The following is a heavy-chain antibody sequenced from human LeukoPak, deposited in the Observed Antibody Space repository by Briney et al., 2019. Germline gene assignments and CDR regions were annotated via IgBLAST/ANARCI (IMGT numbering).Heavy chain of an antibody. CDR3: ARDRYYGSGSYYGFDP. CDR2: INHSGST. D-gene: IGHD3-10*01. CDR1: GGSFSGYY. J-gene: IGHJ5*02. V-gene: IGHV4-34*01. Sequence: TSETLSLTCAVYGGSFSGYYWSWIRQPPGKGLEWIGEINHSGSTNYNPSLKSRVTISVDTSKNQFSLKLSSVTAADTAVYYCARDRYYGSGSYYGFDPWGQGTLVTVSS.